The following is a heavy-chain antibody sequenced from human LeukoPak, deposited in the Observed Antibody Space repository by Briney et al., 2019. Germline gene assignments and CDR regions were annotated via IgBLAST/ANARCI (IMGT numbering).Heavy chain of an antibody. J-gene: IGHJ4*02. V-gene: IGHV3-23*01. Sequence: GGSLRLSCAASGFTFSSYAMSWVRQAPGKGLEWVSAISGSGGSTYYADSVKGRFTISRDNSKNTLYLQMNSLRAEDTAVYYCAKVSGDFWSGYYVGYWGQGTLVTVSS. CDR1: GFTFSSYA. CDR3: AKVSGDFWSGYYVGY. D-gene: IGHD3-3*01. CDR2: ISGSGGST.